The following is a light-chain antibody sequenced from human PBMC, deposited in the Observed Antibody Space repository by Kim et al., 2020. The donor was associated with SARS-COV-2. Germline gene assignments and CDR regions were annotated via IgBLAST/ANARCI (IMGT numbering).Light chain of an antibody. CDR2: GAS. CDR3: QQRTTSLT. Sequence: PGERAPPPCRAGQGVSSHLAWYQQKPGQAPRLPIYGASQRAPGCPARFRGGGFIKEFTLTLRSPEPENFAVYYCQQRTTSLTFGGGTKVGI. J-gene: IGKJ4*01. V-gene: IGKV3-11*01. CDR1: QGVSSH.